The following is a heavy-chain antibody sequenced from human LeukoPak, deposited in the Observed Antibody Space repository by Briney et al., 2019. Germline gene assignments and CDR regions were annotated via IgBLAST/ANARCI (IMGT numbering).Heavy chain of an antibody. CDR3: AREIGTSYESSRDAFDI. CDR1: AGSINRDDYY. Sequence: SSETLSLTCTVSAGSINRDDYYWSWIRHPAGKGLEWMGRIYSPGTNYNYNPSLKTRVNISIDTSKNQFSLKLTSVTAGDTAVYYCAREIGTSYESSRDAFDIWGQGTMVTVSS. D-gene: IGHD3-22*01. J-gene: IGHJ3*02. V-gene: IGHV4-61*02. CDR2: IYSPGTN.